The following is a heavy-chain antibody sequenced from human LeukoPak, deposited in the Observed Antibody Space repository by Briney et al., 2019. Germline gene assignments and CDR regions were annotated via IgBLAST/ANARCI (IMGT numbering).Heavy chain of an antibody. V-gene: IGHV3-23*01. Sequence: GGSLRLSCAASGFTFSSYGMSWVRQAPGKGLEWVSAISGSGGSTYYADSVKGRFTISRDNSKNTLYLQMNSLRSDDTAVYYCAKAMGSISWAFDSWGQGTLVTVSS. CDR1: GFTFSSYG. D-gene: IGHD6-13*01. J-gene: IGHJ4*02. CDR2: ISGSGGST. CDR3: AKAMGSISWAFDS.